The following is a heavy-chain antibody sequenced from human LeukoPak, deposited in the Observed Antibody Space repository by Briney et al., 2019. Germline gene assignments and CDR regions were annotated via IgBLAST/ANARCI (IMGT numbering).Heavy chain of an antibody. Sequence: GESLKISCKGSGYSSTSYWIGWVRQMPGKGLEWMGIIYPGDSDTRYSPSFQGQVTISADKSISTAYLQWSSLKASDTAMYYCARGQVQCGGDCSTIDYWGQGTLVTVSS. D-gene: IGHD2-21*02. CDR3: ARGQVQCGGDCSTIDY. J-gene: IGHJ4*02. CDR1: GYSSTSYW. CDR2: IYPGDSDT. V-gene: IGHV5-51*01.